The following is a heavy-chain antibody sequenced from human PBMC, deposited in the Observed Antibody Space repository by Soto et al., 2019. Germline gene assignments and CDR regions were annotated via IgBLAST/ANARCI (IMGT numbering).Heavy chain of an antibody. D-gene: IGHD6-6*01. J-gene: IGHJ6*02. CDR1: GGCVSSSSNY. Sequence: HSGTMSLTSRVSGGCVSSSSNYWGWIRQHPGKGLEWIGSIYYSGGTYYNPSLKSRVTISVDTSKNQFSLKLSSVTAADTAVYYCATSSAYSSSSRYYYYGMDVWGQGTTVTVSS. V-gene: IGHV4-39*01. CDR2: IYYSGGT. CDR3: ATSSAYSSSSRYYYYGMDV.